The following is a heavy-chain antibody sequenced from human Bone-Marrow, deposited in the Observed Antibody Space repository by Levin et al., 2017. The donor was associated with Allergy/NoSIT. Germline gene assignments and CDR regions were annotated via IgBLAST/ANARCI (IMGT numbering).Heavy chain of an antibody. J-gene: IGHJ4*02. V-gene: IGHV3-9*01. D-gene: IGHD2-21*02. Sequence: GGSLRLSCAASGFTFDDYAMHWVRQAPGKGLEWVSGISWNSGSIGYADSVKGRFTISRDNAKNSLYLQMNSLRAEDTALYYCAKAAYCGGDCYLYYFDYWGQGTLVTVSS. CDR2: ISWNSGSI. CDR3: AKAAYCGGDCYLYYFDY. CDR1: GFTFDDYA.